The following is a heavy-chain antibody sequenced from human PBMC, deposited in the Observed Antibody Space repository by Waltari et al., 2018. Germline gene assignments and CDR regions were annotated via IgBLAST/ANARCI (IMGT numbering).Heavy chain of an antibody. CDR1: GDSVVSNY. CDR3: ARETRHGDWFDP. J-gene: IGHJ5*02. D-gene: IGHD3-16*01. Sequence: QVQLHESGPGLVQPSETLSLACSVSGDSVVSNYWSWIRQSAGKGMEWIGRIYVGGTTNYNPALSGRVSMSVDMSKKQIFLKIMSVTAADTGVYYCARETRHGDWFDPWGQGTLVTVSS. V-gene: IGHV4-4*07. CDR2: IYVGGTT.